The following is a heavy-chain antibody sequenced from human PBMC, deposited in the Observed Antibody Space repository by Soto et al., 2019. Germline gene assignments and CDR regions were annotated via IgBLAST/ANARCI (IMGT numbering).Heavy chain of an antibody. CDR2: INHSGST. J-gene: IGHJ6*02. CDR1: GGAFSGYY. Sequence: SSETLSLTCAVYGGAFSGYYWSWIRQPPGKGLEWIGEINHSGSTNYNPSLKSRVTISVDTSKNQFSLKLSSVTAADTAVYYCARGRGSSSWYYYYGMDVWGQGTPVTVSS. CDR3: ARGRGSSSWYYYYGMDV. V-gene: IGHV4-34*01. D-gene: IGHD6-13*01.